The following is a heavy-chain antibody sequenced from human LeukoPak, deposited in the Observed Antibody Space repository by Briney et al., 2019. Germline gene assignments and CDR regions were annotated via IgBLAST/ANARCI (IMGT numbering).Heavy chain of an antibody. Sequence: PSETLSLTCTVSGGSITSGDSFWTWIRHHPEKGLEWIGYISYSGSPYYNPSLQTRVTISSDMSKNQFSLKLASVTAADTAVYYCATDHLAAAGYNWFDPWGQGILVTVSS. V-gene: IGHV4-31*03. CDR2: ISYSGSP. J-gene: IGHJ5*02. D-gene: IGHD6-13*01. CDR3: ATDHLAAAGYNWFDP. CDR1: GGSITSGDSF.